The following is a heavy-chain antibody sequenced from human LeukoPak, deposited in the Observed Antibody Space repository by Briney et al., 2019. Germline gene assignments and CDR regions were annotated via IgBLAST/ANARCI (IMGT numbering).Heavy chain of an antibody. CDR3: ATVNMVRGVKPFGFDY. CDR1: GYTLTELS. D-gene: IGHD3-10*01. CDR2: FDPEDGET. V-gene: IGHV1-24*01. J-gene: IGHJ4*02. Sequence: APVKVSCKVSGYTLTELSMHWVRQAPGKGLEWMGGFDPEDGETIYAQKFQGRVTMTEDTSTDTAYMELSSLRSEDTAVYYCATVNMVRGVKPFGFDYWGQGTLVTVSS.